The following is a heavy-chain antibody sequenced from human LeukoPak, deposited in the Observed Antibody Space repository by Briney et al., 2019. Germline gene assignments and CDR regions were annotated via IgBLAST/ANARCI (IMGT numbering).Heavy chain of an antibody. J-gene: IGHJ4*02. Sequence: GGSLRLSCAASGFTFSSYSMNWVRQAPGKGLEWVSSISSSSSYIYYADSVKGRFTISRDNAKNSLYLQMNSLRAEDTAVYYCARVTGESSHFDYWGQGTLVTVSS. CDR3: ARVTGESSHFDY. CDR1: GFTFSSYS. V-gene: IGHV3-21*01. CDR2: ISSSSSYI. D-gene: IGHD3-16*02.